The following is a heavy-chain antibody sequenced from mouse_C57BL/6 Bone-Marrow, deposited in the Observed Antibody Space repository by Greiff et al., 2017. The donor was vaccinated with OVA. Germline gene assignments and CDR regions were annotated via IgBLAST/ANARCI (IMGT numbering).Heavy chain of an antibody. CDR1: GYTFTSYW. Sequence: QVQLQQPGAELVRPGSSVTLSCKASGYTFTSYWMHWVKQRPIQGLEWIGNIDPSDSETHYNQKFKDKATLTVDKSSSTAYMQLSSLTTEDSAVYYCARNYYGNYEPWWYFDGWGTGTTVTVSS. CDR2: IDPSDSET. J-gene: IGHJ1*03. D-gene: IGHD2-1*01. CDR3: ARNYYGNYEPWWYFDG. V-gene: IGHV1-52*01.